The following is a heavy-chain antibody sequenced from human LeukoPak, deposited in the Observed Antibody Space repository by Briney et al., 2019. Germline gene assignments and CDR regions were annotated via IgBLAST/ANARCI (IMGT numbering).Heavy chain of an antibody. Sequence: PGGCLRLSCAASGFTFCSYAQHWVRQAPGKGLEWVAVISFDGTNKYYADSVKGRFTISRDNSKNTLYLQMNSLRPEDTAVYYCARDGEVAAAGYYYYYYMDVWGKGTTVTVSS. CDR3: ARDGEVAAAGYYYYYYMDV. CDR1: GFTFCSYA. CDR2: ISFDGTNK. V-gene: IGHV3-30-3*01. D-gene: IGHD6-13*01. J-gene: IGHJ6*03.